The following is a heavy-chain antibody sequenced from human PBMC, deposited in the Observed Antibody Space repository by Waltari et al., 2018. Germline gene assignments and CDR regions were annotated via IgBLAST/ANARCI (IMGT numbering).Heavy chain of an antibody. CDR3: ARLPSGGASHWFDP. V-gene: IGHV4-39*01. J-gene: IGHJ5*02. D-gene: IGHD2-15*01. Sequence: QLQLQESGPGLVKPSETLSLTCSVSGGSISRHSDYWGWIRQPPGKGLDYIGNIYSSGSTYYNPSLKSRVTISIDTSKNQFSLKLSSVTAADTAVYYCARLPSGGASHWFDPWGQGTLVTVSS. CDR1: GGSISRHSDY. CDR2: IYSSGST.